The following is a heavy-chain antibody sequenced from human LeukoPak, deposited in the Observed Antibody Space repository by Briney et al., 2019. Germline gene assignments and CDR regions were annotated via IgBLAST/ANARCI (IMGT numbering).Heavy chain of an antibody. CDR1: GFTFSNYA. CDR3: AKAPVTSCRGAFCYPFDY. CDR2: MSSSDDGR. Sequence: EGSLRLSCVASGFTFSNYAMNWVRQTPGKGLEWVSAMSSSDDGRYYAASVRGRFTISRDTSRSTLYLQMNSLRAEDAAVYYCAKAPVTSCRGAFCYPFDYWGQGTLVTVSS. V-gene: IGHV3-23*01. D-gene: IGHD2-15*01. J-gene: IGHJ4*02.